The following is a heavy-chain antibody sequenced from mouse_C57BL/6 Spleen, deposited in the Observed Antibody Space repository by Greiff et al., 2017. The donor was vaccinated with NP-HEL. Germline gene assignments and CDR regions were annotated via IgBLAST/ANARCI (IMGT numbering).Heavy chain of an antibody. J-gene: IGHJ4*01. V-gene: IGHV1-53*01. CDR2: INPSNGGT. CDR3: ARDGSSFGYAMDY. D-gene: IGHD1-1*01. CDR1: GYTFTSYW. Sequence: QVQLQQPGTELVKPGASVKLSCKASGYTFTSYWMHWVKQRPGQGLEWIGNINPSNGGTNYNEKFKSKATLTVDKSSSTSYMQLSSLTSEDSAVYYCARDGSSFGYAMDYWGQGTSVTVSS.